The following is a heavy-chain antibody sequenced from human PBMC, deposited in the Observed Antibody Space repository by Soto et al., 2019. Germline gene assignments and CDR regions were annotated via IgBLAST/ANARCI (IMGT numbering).Heavy chain of an antibody. CDR1: GGTFSSYA. D-gene: IGHD2-21*01. CDR2: IIPIFVTA. CDR3: ARERGGDGKSFYFDY. Sequence: QVQLVQSGAEVKKPGSSVKVSCKASGGTFSSYAISWVRQAPGKRLEWMGGIIPIFVTANYAQKFQGRVTITADESTRTAYMELSILRSEDTAVYYCARERGGDGKSFYFDYWGQGTLVTVSS. J-gene: IGHJ4*02. V-gene: IGHV1-69*01.